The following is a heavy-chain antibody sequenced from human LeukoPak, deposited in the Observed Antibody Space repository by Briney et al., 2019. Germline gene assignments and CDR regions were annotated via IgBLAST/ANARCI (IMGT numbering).Heavy chain of an antibody. Sequence: PSETLSLTCTVSSDSMTSYYWSWIRQPAGKGLEWIGRIYTSGSTNYNPSLKSRVIMSADTSKNQFSLELSPVTAADTAVYYCARALRVGWNDGRLSYMDVWGKGTMVTVSS. J-gene: IGHJ6*03. V-gene: IGHV4-4*07. CDR2: IYTSGST. D-gene: IGHD1-1*01. CDR3: ARALRVGWNDGRLSYMDV. CDR1: SDSMTSYY.